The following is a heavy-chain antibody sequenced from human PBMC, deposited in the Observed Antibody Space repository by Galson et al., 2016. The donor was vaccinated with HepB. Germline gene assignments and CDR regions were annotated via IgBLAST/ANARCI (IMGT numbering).Heavy chain of an antibody. J-gene: IGHJ6*02. Sequence: SLRLSCAASGFSFSDXXMAXXXQTXXXGLXXVSXXXYTXGXTXYADSVKGRFTVSGDKSKTTFLLQMNDLTADDTAVYYCAKRRGFGYAMDVWGQGTTVIVSS. CDR1: GFSFSDXX. CDR3: AKRRGFGYAMDV. D-gene: IGHD3-3*01. V-gene: IGHV3-23*01. CDR2: XXYTXGXT.